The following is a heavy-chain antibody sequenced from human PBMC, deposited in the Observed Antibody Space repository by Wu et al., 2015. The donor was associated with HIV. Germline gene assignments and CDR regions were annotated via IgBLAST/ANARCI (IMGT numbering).Heavy chain of an antibody. Sequence: QVHLVQSGTEVKKPGSSVRVSCKASGGTFSGQTVTWVRHGPVGQDLSGWEGPSLSLGKTNYAQKFQDRVTITADASMNTAYMELSSLRSEDTAIYYCASGTYGVRDPQPLPTPWGQGTLVHRLL. V-gene: IGHV1-69*11. D-gene: IGHD3-16*01. CDR3: ASGTYGVRDPQPLPTP. J-gene: IGHJ5*02. CDR2: PSLSLGKT. CDR1: GGTFSGQT.